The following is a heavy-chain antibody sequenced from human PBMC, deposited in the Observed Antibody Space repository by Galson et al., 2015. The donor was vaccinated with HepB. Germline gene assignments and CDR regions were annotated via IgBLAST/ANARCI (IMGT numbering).Heavy chain of an antibody. CDR3: ARDRGILTGFNWFDP. D-gene: IGHD3-9*01. V-gene: IGHV1-69*04. Sequence: SVKVSCKASGGTFSSYAISWVRQAPGQGLEWMGRIIPILGIANYAQKFQGRVTITADKSTGTAYMELSSLRSEDTAVYYCARDRGILTGFNWFDPWGQGTLVTVSS. CDR2: IIPILGIA. CDR1: GGTFSSYA. J-gene: IGHJ5*02.